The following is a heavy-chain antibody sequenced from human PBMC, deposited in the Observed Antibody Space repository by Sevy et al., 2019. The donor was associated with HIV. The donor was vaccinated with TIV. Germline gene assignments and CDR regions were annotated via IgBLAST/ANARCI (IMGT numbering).Heavy chain of an antibody. J-gene: IGHJ3*01. Sequence: GGSLRLSCAASGFTFSNFWISWVRQAPEKGLEWVGRIKSNADGGTADYAARFKGKFTISRDDSKNTLFLQMSSLKTEDTAVYYCATGGTAEAFYVWGPGTMVTVSS. D-gene: IGHD1-1*01. CDR1: GFTFSNFW. CDR2: IKSNADGGTA. CDR3: ATGGTAEAFYV. V-gene: IGHV3-15*01.